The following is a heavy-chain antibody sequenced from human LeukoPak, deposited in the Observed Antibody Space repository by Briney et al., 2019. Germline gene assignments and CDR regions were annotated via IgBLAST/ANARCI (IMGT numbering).Heavy chain of an antibody. V-gene: IGHV3-23*01. CDR2: ISGSGGST. J-gene: IGHJ4*02. D-gene: IGHD3-9*01. Sequence: GGSLRLSCAASGFTFSSYAMSWVRQAPGQGLEWVSAISGSGGSTYYAASVKGRFTISRDNSKNTLYLQMNSLRAEDTAVYYCANPVLRTGPLWGQGTLVTVSS. CDR3: ANPVLRTGPL. CDR1: GFTFSSYA.